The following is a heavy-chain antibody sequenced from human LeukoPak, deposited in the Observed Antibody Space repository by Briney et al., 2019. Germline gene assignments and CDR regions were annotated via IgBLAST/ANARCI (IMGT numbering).Heavy chain of an antibody. CDR2: INWSSGST. V-gene: IGHV3-9*01. CDR3: AKDTSGSYRTADFDY. Sequence: PGGSLRLSCAASGFTFDDYAMHWVRQAPGKGLEWVSGINWSSGSTGYADSVKGRFTISRDNAKNSLYLQMNSLRAEDTALYYCAKDTSGSYRTADFDYWGQGTLVTVPS. D-gene: IGHD1-26*01. J-gene: IGHJ4*02. CDR1: GFTFDDYA.